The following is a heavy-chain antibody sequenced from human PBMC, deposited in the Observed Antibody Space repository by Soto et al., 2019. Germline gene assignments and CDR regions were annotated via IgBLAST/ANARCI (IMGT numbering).Heavy chain of an antibody. Sequence: ASVKVSCKASGYTFTGYYMHWVRQAPGKGLEWMGWINPNSGGTNYAQKFQGWVTMTRDTSISTAYMELSRLRSDDTAVYYCARLRSGYSGYDPGAFDIWGQGTMVTVSS. CDR3: ARLRSGYSGYDPGAFDI. CDR2: INPNSGGT. D-gene: IGHD5-12*01. J-gene: IGHJ3*02. CDR1: GYTFTGYY. V-gene: IGHV1-2*04.